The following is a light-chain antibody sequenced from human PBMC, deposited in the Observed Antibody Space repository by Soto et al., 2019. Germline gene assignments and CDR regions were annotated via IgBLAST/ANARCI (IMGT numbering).Light chain of an antibody. V-gene: IGKV3-20*01. Sequence: EIVLTQSPGTLSLSPGERATLSCRASQSVSSSYLAWYQQKPGQAPRLLIYGASSRATGIPDRFSGSGSGTDFTLTISRLEPEDFAVSYCEQSGSSPKLTFGGGTKVDIK. J-gene: IGKJ4*01. CDR1: QSVSSSY. CDR2: GAS. CDR3: EQSGSSPKLT.